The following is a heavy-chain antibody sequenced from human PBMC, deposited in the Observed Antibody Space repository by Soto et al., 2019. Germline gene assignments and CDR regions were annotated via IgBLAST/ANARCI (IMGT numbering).Heavy chain of an antibody. Sequence: QVQLQESGPGLVKPSGTLSLTCAVSGDSMRSNNWWSWVRQPPGKGLEWIGEIYHSGTTNYNPSLKSRVTISVDKSKNQFSLRLNSVTAADTAFYYCARGGYDCSGYYFRLDYWGQGTLVTVSS. V-gene: IGHV4-4*02. D-gene: IGHD3-22*01. CDR2: IYHSGTT. CDR1: GDSMRSNNW. J-gene: IGHJ4*02. CDR3: ARGGYDCSGYYFRLDY.